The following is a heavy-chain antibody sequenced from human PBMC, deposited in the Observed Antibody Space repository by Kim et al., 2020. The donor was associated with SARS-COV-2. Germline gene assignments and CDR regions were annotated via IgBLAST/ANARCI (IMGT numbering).Heavy chain of an antibody. J-gene: IGHJ6*02. Sequence: GGSLRLSCAASGFTFSSYAMSWVRQAPGKGLEWVAAISGSGGSKYYGDSVKGRFTISRDNSKNTLYLQMNSLIAEDAAVYYCANSLGSNRIYYCYGLDVWVQETTDTVSS. CDR3: ANSLGSNRIYYCYGLDV. D-gene: IGHD2-15*01. CDR1: GFTFSSYA. V-gene: IGHV3-23*01. CDR2: ISGSGGSK.